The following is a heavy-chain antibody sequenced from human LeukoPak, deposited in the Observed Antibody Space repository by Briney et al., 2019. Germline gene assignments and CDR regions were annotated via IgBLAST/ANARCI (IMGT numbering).Heavy chain of an antibody. Sequence: GESLKISSKGSGXSFTSYCIGWVRQMPGKGLEWMGIIYPGDSDTRYSPSFQGQVTISADKSISTAYLQWSSLKASDTAMYYCARTSYYYDSSGYFNWFDPWGQGTLVTVSS. V-gene: IGHV5-51*01. J-gene: IGHJ5*02. CDR2: IYPGDSDT. CDR1: GXSFTSYC. D-gene: IGHD3-22*01. CDR3: ARTSYYYDSSGYFNWFDP.